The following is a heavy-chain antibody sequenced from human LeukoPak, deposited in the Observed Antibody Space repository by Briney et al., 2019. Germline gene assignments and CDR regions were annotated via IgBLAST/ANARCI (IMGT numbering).Heavy chain of an antibody. CDR2: ISGSGGST. D-gene: IGHD2-21*02. V-gene: IGHV3-23*01. CDR3: AKVPHIVVVTGIVLFDY. CDR1: GFTFSSYA. J-gene: IGHJ4*02. Sequence: QPGGSLRLSCAASGFTFSSYAMSWVRQAPGKGLEWVSAISGSGGSTYYADSVKGRFTISRDNSKNTLYLQMNSLRAEDTAVYYCAKVPHIVVVTGIVLFDYWGQGTLVTVSS.